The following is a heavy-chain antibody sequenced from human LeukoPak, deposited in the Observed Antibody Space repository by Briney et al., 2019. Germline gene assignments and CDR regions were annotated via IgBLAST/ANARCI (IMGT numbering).Heavy chain of an antibody. Sequence: GGSLRLSSAASGFTFSNYGMSWVRQAPGKGLEWVSVIRGSGGGTYYADSVKGRFTISRDNSKNTVYLQMNSLRAEDTAVYYCVKSRMPHCGTDCLESWGQGTLVTVSS. D-gene: IGHD2-21*02. J-gene: IGHJ4*02. CDR3: VKSRMPHCGTDCLES. CDR1: GFTFSNYG. V-gene: IGHV3-23*01. CDR2: IRGSGGGT.